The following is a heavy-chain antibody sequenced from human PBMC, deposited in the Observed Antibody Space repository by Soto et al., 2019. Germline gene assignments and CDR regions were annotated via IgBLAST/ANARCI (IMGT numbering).Heavy chain of an antibody. CDR3: AMGGRTGAV. Sequence: QVQLVQSGAEVKKPGASVKVSCKASGYTFTSYGISWVRQAPGPGLEWMGWISAYNGNTNYAPKLQGRVTMTTDTSTSKAYTELRSPKSSDTAVYYWAMGGRTGAVRGEGATVTVAS. V-gene: IGHV1-18*01. D-gene: IGHD3-16*01. J-gene: IGHJ6*04. CDR2: ISAYNGNT. CDR1: GYTFTSYG.